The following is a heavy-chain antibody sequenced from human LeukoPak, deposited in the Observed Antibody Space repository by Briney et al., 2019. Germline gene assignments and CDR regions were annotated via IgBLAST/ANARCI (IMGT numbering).Heavy chain of an antibody. CDR1: GGTFSSYA. CDR2: IIPILGIA. CDR3: ASSKVVVVATENYYYGMDV. V-gene: IGHV1-69*04. D-gene: IGHD2-15*01. Sequence: GASVKVSCKASGGTFSSYAISWVRQAPGQGLEWMGRIIPILGIANYAQKFQGRVTITADKSTSTAYMELSSLRSEDTAVYYCASSKVVVVATENYYYGMDVWGQGTTVTVSS. J-gene: IGHJ6*02.